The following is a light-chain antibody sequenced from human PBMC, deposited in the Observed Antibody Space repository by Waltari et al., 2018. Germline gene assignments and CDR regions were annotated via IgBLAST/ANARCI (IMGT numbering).Light chain of an antibody. CDR2: KVS. CDR1: QSMSDW. CDR3: EKDDRFSGT. V-gene: IGKV1-5*03. Sequence: DIQITQSPSTLAASVGDRVTITCRASQSMSDWLAWYQQKPGTAPELRIFKVSKLESGVPSRFSRSGSGTEYTRTISSLQPDDFVTYYCEKDDRFSGTFGPGTKVEIK. J-gene: IGKJ1*01.